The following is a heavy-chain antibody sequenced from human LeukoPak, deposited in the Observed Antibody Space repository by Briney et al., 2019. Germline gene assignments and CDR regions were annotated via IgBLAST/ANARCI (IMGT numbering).Heavy chain of an antibody. D-gene: IGHD2-2*02. CDR1: GFTVSSNH. CDR3: ARDSAYTYGMDV. CDR2: IYSGGST. J-gene: IGHJ6*02. Sequence: GGSLRLSCAASGFTVSSNHMSWVRQAPGKGLEWVSVIYSGGSTYYADSVKGRFTISRDNSKNTLYLQMNSLRAEDTAVYYRARDSAYTYGMDVWGQGTTVTVSS. V-gene: IGHV3-53*01.